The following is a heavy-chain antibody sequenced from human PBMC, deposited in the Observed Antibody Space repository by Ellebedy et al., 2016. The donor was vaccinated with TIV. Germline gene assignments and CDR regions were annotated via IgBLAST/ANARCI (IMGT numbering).Heavy chain of an antibody. D-gene: IGHD4-17*01. V-gene: IGHV4-34*01. CDR3: ARGYGDYDLYWYFDL. CDR2: INHSGST. CDR1: GGSFSGYY. J-gene: IGHJ2*01. Sequence: SETLSLXXAVYGGSFSGYYWSWIRQPPGKGLEWIGEINHSGSTNYNPSLKSRVTISVDTSKNQFSLKLSSVTAADTAVYYCARGYGDYDLYWYFDLWGRGTLVTVSS.